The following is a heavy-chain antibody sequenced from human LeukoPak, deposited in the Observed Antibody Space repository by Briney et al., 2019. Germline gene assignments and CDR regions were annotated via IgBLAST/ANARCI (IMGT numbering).Heavy chain of an antibody. V-gene: IGHV3-23*01. CDR2: ISGSGGST. Sequence: HPGGSLRLSCAASGFTFSSYAMSWVRQAPGKGLEWVSAISGSGGSTYYADSVKGRFTISRDNSKNTRYLQMNSLRAEDTAVYYCAKDRGQRPSPFDYWGQGTLVTVSS. CDR1: GFTFSSYA. D-gene: IGHD3-10*01. CDR3: AKDRGQRPSPFDY. J-gene: IGHJ4*02.